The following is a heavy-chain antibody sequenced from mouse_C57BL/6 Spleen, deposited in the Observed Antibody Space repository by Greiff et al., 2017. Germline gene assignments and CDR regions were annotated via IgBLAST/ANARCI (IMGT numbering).Heavy chain of an antibody. Sequence: VQLQQSGPELVKPGASVKISCKASGYTFTDYYMNWVKQSHGKSLEWIGDINPNNGGTSYNQKFKGKATLTVDKSSSTAYMELRSLTSEDSAVYYCAREGATMVTRFAYWGQGTLVTVSA. CDR3: AREGATMVTRFAY. V-gene: IGHV1-26*01. J-gene: IGHJ3*01. CDR2: INPNNGGT. D-gene: IGHD2-2*01. CDR1: GYTFTDYY.